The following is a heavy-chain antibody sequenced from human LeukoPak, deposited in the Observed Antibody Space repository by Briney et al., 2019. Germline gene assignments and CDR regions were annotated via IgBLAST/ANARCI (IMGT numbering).Heavy chain of an antibody. D-gene: IGHD2-2*01. Sequence: GGSLRLSCAASGFTFSSYGMHWVRQAPGKGLEWVAFIRYDGSNKYYADSVKGRFTISRDNSKNTLYLQMNSLRAEDTAVYYCAKDGGYCSSTSCNGGNYFDYWGQGTLVTVSS. V-gene: IGHV3-30*02. CDR2: IRYDGSNK. CDR3: AKDGGYCSSTSCNGGNYFDY. CDR1: GFTFSSYG. J-gene: IGHJ4*02.